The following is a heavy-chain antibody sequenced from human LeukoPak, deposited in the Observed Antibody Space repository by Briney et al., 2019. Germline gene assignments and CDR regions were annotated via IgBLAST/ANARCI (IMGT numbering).Heavy chain of an antibody. Sequence: SETLSLTCTVSGGPISDYYWSWIRQPPGKGLEWVAYFYYSGSTNYNPSLKSRLTMAVDNSKNQFSLKLAGVTAAATAVYYCGRHKYASSWTLDVWGQGTTVTVSS. CDR1: GGPISDYY. V-gene: IGHV4-59*08. J-gene: IGHJ6*02. CDR3: GRHKYASSWTLDV. D-gene: IGHD6-13*01. CDR2: FYYSGST.